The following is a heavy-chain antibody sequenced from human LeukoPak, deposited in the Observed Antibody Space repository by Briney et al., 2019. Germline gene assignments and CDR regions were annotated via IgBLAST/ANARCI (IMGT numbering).Heavy chain of an antibody. CDR1: GGSFSGYY. Sequence: PSETLSLTCAVYGGSFSGYYWSWFRQPPGKGLEWIGEINHSGSTNYNPSLKSRVTISVDTSKNQFSLKLSSVTAADTAVYYCARARRTVTTSFDYWGQGTLVTVSS. CDR2: INHSGST. D-gene: IGHD4-17*01. V-gene: IGHV4-34*01. CDR3: ARARRTVTTSFDY. J-gene: IGHJ4*02.